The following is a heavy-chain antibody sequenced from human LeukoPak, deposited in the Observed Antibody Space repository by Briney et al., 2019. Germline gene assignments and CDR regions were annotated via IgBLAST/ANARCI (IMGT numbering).Heavy chain of an antibody. Sequence: GGSLRLSCAASGFTFSSHAMSWVRQAPGKGLEWVANIKEDGSEKYYVDSVKGRFTISRDNAKNSVYLQMNSLRAEDTAVYYCARARGFDYWGQGTLVTVSS. CDR1: GFTFSSHA. CDR3: ARARGFDY. V-gene: IGHV3-7*01. J-gene: IGHJ4*02. CDR2: IKEDGSEK.